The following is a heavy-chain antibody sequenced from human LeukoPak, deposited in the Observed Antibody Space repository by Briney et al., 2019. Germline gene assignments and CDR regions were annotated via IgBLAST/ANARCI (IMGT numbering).Heavy chain of an antibody. CDR2: ISSSSSTI. CDR3: ARVGGSSDFDY. Sequence: GGSLRLSCAASGFTFSSYSMNWVRQAPGKGLEWVSYISSSSSTIHYADSVKGRFTISRDNAKNSLYLQMNSLRAEDTAVYYCARVGGSSDFDYWGQGTLVTVSS. V-gene: IGHV3-48*01. J-gene: IGHJ4*02. CDR1: GFTFSSYS. D-gene: IGHD3-10*01.